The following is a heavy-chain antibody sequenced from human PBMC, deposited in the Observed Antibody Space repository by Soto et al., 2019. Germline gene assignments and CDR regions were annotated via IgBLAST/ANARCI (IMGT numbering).Heavy chain of an antibody. V-gene: IGHV5-10-1*01. CDR3: ALTGGHYRSSPYYYGMDV. CDR2: IDPSDSYT. Sequence: GESLKISCKGSGYSFTSYWISWVRQMPGKGLEWMGRIDPSDSYTNYSPSFQGHVTISADKSISTAYLQWSSLKASDTAMYYCALTGGHYRSSPYYYGMDVWGQGTTVTVSS. CDR1: GYSFTSYW. J-gene: IGHJ6*02. D-gene: IGHD6-13*01.